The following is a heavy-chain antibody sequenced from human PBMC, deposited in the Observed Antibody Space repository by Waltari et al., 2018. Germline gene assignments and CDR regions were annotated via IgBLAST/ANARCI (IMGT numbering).Heavy chain of an antibody. V-gene: IGHV4-4*07. CDR1: GGSISSFY. J-gene: IGHJ4*02. D-gene: IGHD3-10*01. Sequence: QVQLQESGPGLVKPSDTLSLTFTVPGGSISSFYWSWTRPPAGKGLEWIGRIYTSGSTNYNPSLKRRVTISVDKSKNQFSLKLSSVTAADAAVYYGARDSTDLMVRGAIDYWGQGTLVTVSS. CDR2: IYTSGST. CDR3: ARDSTDLMVRGAIDY.